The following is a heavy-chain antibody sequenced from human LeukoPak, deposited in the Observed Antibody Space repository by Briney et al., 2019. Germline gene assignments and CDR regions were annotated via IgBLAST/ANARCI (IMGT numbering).Heavy chain of an antibody. CDR1: GYTFTGYY. CDR2: IYPNSGGT. D-gene: IGHD5-18*01. CDR3: TRDPGDTAMAKYYFDY. V-gene: IGHV1-2*02. Sequence: EASVTVSYKASGYTFTGYYLHWVRQAPGRGRAWMGWIYPNSGGTSYAQKFQDRVTMTRDTSTSTAYMELSRLRSDDTAVYYCTRDPGDTAMAKYYFDYWGQGTLVTVSS. J-gene: IGHJ4*02.